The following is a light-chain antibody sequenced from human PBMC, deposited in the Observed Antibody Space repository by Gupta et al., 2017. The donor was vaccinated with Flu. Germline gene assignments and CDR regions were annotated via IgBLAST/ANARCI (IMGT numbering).Light chain of an antibody. CDR1: SSNIGKNY. CDR3: GTWDNSRSRVV. J-gene: IGLJ2*01. CDR2: GNS. Sequence: QSVLTQPPSVSAAPGQRVTISCSGSSSNIGKNYVSWYQQLPGTAPKVLIYGNSERPSGIPDRFSASKSDTSATLGITGLQTGDEADYYCGTWDNSRSRVVFGGGTKLTVL. V-gene: IGLV1-51*01.